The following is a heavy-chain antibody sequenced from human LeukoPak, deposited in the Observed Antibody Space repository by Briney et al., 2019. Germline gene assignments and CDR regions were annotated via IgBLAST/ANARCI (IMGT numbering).Heavy chain of an antibody. CDR2: ISAYNGNA. CDR1: GYTFTSYG. J-gene: IGHJ4*02. V-gene: IGHV1-18*01. D-gene: IGHD2-15*01. CDR3: ARVSPPWYCSGGSCSNYFDY. Sequence: ASVKVSCKASGYTFTSYGISWVRQAPGQGLEWMGWISAYNGNANYAQKLQGRVTMTTDTSTSTAYMELRSLRSGDTAVYYCARVSPPWYCSGGSCSNYFDYWGQGTLVTVSS.